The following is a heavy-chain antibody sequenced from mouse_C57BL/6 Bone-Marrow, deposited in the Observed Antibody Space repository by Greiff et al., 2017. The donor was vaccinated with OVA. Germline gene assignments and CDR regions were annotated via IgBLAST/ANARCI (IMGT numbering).Heavy chain of an antibody. J-gene: IGHJ3*01. V-gene: IGHV1-55*01. CDR2: IYPGSGST. Sequence: VQLQQPGAELVKPGASVKMSCKASGYTFTSYWITWVKPRPGQGLEWIGDIYPGSGSTNSNEKFKSKATLTVDTSSRTAYMQLRILSSADSAVSYCARCALFAYWGQGTLVTVSA. D-gene: IGHD6-1*01. CDR1: GYTFTSYW. CDR3: ARCALFAY.